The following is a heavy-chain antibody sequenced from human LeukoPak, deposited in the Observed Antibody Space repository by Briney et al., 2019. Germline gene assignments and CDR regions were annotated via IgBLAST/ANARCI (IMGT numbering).Heavy chain of an antibody. J-gene: IGHJ6*02. V-gene: IGHV3-30-3*01. CDR2: ISYDGSNK. CDR3: ARVILPAATFYYYYGMDV. D-gene: IGHD2-2*01. Sequence: GGSLRLSCAASGFTFSSYAMHWVRQAPGKGLKWVAVISYDGSNKYYADSVKGRFTISRDNSKNTLYLQMNSLRAEDTAVYYCARVILPAATFYYYYGMDVWGQGTTVTVSS. CDR1: GFTFSSYA.